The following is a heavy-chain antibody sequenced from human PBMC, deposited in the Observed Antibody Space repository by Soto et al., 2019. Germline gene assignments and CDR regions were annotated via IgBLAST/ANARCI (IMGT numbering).Heavy chain of an antibody. V-gene: IGHV3-23*01. Sequence: GVPLRLSCAASGFTCSEYAMTWVRKAPGKGLEWVSVIGGAGSNIYYADSVEGRFTVSRDDSKNTLYLRMDSLRVEDTAVYYCAKDFVSRHGVYDPFDIWGPGTTVPVSS. CDR3: AKDFVSRHGVYDPFDI. J-gene: IGHJ3*02. CDR2: IGGAGSNI. D-gene: IGHD2-8*01. CDR1: GFTCSEYA.